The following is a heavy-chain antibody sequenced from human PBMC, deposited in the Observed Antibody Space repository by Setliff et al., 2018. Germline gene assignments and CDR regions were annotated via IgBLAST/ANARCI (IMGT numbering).Heavy chain of an antibody. V-gene: IGHV4-38-2*01. CDR1: GYSISSGYY. Sequence: SETLSLTCAVSGYSISSGYYWGWIRQPPGKGLEWIGSIYHSGSTYYNPSLKSRVTISVDTSKNQFSLKLSSVTAADTAVYYCARQVSWFDPLGQGTLVTVSS. J-gene: IGHJ5*02. CDR2: IYHSGST. CDR3: ARQVSWFDP.